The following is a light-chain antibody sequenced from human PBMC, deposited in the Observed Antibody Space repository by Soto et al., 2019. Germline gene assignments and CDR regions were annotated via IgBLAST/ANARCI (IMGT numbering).Light chain of an antibody. CDR2: VAS. CDR3: QQRSNWPPVT. V-gene: IGKV3-11*01. J-gene: IGKJ4*01. Sequence: EIVLTQSPATLSLSRGARATLGCRASQSVSSYLAWYHQKPGQAPTLLIYVASNTATGIPARFSGSGSGTDFTLTISSLEPEYFAVYYCQQRSNWPPVTFGGGTKVDIK. CDR1: QSVSSY.